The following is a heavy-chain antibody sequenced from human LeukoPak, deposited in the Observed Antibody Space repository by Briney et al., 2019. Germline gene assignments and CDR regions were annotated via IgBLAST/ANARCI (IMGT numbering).Heavy chain of an antibody. V-gene: IGHV3-30*02. CDR2: IRYDGSNK. Sequence: GGSLRLSCAASGFTFSSYGMHWVRQAPGKGLEWVAFIRYDGSNKYYADSVKGRFTISRDNSKNTLYLQMNSLRAEDTAVYYCARDKGGIYSYGLFDYWGQGTLVTVSS. J-gene: IGHJ4*02. CDR3: ARDKGGIYSYGLFDY. D-gene: IGHD5-18*01. CDR1: GFTFSSYG.